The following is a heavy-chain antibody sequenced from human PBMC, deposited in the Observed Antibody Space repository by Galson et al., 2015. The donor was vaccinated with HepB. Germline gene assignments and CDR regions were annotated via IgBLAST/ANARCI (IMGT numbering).Heavy chain of an antibody. D-gene: IGHD2-8*01. J-gene: IGHJ6*02. CDR2: IDPSDSYT. CDR1: GYSFTSYW. CDR3: ARPPNGVEHMDV. V-gene: IGHV5-10-1*01. Sequence: QSGAEVKKPGESLRISCKGSGYSFTSYWISWVRQMPGKGLEWMGRIDPSDSYTNYSPSFQGHVTISADKSISTAYLQWSSLKASDTAMYHCARPPNGVEHMDVWGQGTTVTVSS.